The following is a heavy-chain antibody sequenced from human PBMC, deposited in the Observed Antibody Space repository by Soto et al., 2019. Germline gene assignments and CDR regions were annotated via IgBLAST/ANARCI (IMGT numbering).Heavy chain of an antibody. Sequence: GESLKISSKCSGYNFAGYWIAWVRQMPGKGLELMGIIYPSDSDTRYRPSFQGQVTISADKSISSAYLQWSSLRASDTAMYYCARGGVSTRTFDYWGQGTPVTVSS. CDR1: GYNFAGYW. CDR3: ARGGVSTRTFDY. D-gene: IGHD3-3*01. J-gene: IGHJ4*02. V-gene: IGHV5-51*01. CDR2: IYPSDSDT.